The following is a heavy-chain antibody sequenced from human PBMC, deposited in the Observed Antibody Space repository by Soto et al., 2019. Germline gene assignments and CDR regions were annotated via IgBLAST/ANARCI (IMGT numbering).Heavy chain of an antibody. CDR1: GVTFSSYA. Sequence: ASVKVSCKASGVTFSSYAINWVRQAPGQGLEWMGRISPILPIGNYGQKFQGRVTITADRSTNTAYMELSSLTSEDTAVYYCARGGIAGGPAYFDYWGQGTLVTVSS. D-gene: IGHD6-13*01. V-gene: IGHV1-69*04. CDR2: ISPILPIG. CDR3: ARGGIAGGPAYFDY. J-gene: IGHJ4*02.